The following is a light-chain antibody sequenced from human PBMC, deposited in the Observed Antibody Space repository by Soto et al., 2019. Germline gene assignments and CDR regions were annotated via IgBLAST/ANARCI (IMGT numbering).Light chain of an antibody. Sequence: QSVLTQPASVSGSPGQSITISCTGTSSDIGGYNYISWYQQLPGKAPKFIIYDVRNRPSGVSNRFSGSRSGNTASLTISGLQAEDEADYYCSSYTSSRTVIFGGGTKVTVL. CDR1: SSDIGGYNY. CDR2: DVR. J-gene: IGLJ2*01. CDR3: SSYTSSRTVI. V-gene: IGLV2-14*01.